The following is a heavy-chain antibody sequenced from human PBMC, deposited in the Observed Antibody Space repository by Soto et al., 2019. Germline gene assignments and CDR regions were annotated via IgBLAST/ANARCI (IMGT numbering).Heavy chain of an antibody. Sequence: GGSLRLSCAASGFTFSSYSMNWVRQAPGKGLEWVSSISSSSSYIYYADSVKGRFTISRDNAKNSLYLQMNSLRAEDTAVYYCARGRAVAGTRIDYWGQGTLVTVSS. D-gene: IGHD6-19*01. CDR2: ISSSSSYI. CDR3: ARGRAVAGTRIDY. V-gene: IGHV3-21*01. J-gene: IGHJ4*02. CDR1: GFTFSSYS.